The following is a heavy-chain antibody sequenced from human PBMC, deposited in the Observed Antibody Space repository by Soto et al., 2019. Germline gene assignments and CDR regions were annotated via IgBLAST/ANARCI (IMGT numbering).Heavy chain of an antibody. CDR1: GLTLISYA. Sequence: VQLVESGGGVVQPGRSLRLSCAAPGLTLISYAMHWVRQAPGKGLEWVSAISGSGGSTYYADSVKGRFTISRDNSKNTLYLQMNSLRAEDTAVYYCASRPSYCGGDCYSSYWGQGTLVTVSS. D-gene: IGHD2-21*02. J-gene: IGHJ4*02. CDR3: ASRPSYCGGDCYSSY. CDR2: ISGSGGST. V-gene: IGHV3-23*04.